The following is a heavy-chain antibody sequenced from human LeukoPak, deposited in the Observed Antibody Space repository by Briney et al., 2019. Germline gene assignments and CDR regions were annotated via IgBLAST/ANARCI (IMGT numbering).Heavy chain of an antibody. CDR3: ARDCTYYYGSGSCPDAFDI. Sequence: SETLSLTCTVSGGSISSYYWSWIRQPPGKGLEWIGYIYYSGSTNYNPSLKSRVTISVDKSKNQFSLKLSSVTAADTAVYYCARDCTYYYGSGSCPDAFDIWGQGTMVTVSS. D-gene: IGHD3-10*01. J-gene: IGHJ3*02. V-gene: IGHV4-59*12. CDR2: IYYSGST. CDR1: GGSISSYY.